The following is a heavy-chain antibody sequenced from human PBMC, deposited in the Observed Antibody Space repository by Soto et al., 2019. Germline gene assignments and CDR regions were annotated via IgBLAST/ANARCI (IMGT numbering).Heavy chain of an antibody. D-gene: IGHD6-13*01. V-gene: IGHV1-18*01. CDR3: ARDKIPRIAAAGLTGY. J-gene: IGHJ4*02. CDR2: ISAYNGNT. CDR1: GYTFTSYG. Sequence: ASVKVSCKASGYTFTSYGISWVRQAPGQGLEWMGWISAYNGNTNYAQKLQGRVTMTTDTSTSTAYMELRSLRSDDTAVYYCARDKIPRIAAAGLTGYWGQGTLVTVSS.